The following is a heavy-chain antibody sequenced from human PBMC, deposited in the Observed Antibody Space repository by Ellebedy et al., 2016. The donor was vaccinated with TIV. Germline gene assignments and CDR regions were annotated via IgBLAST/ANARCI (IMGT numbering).Heavy chain of an antibody. CDR2: IYSGAGT. J-gene: IGHJ3*02. CDR1: GFTVSPNY. D-gene: IGHD4-11*01. CDR3: ARDTAYMHAFDI. Sequence: GGSLRLSCAASGFTVSPNYVSWVRQAPGKGLEWVSVIYSGAGTYYADSVKGRFTISRDNSKNTLFLQMNSLRAEDTAVYYCARDTAYMHAFDIWGQGTMVSVSS. V-gene: IGHV3-53*01.